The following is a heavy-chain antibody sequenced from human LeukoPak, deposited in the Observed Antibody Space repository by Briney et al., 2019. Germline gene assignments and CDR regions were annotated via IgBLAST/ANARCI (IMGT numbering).Heavy chain of an antibody. Sequence: SETLSLTCTVSGGSIRSYYWSWIRQPPGNGLEWIGHIYYSGTPTTTYDPSLKSRVTISVDTSKNQFSLKLSSVTAADTALYYCAKDICSSTGCHEFDYWGQGTLVTVSS. CDR2: IYYSGTP. D-gene: IGHD2-2*01. J-gene: IGHJ4*02. CDR1: GGSIRSYY. CDR3: AKDICSSTGCHEFDY. V-gene: IGHV4-59*01.